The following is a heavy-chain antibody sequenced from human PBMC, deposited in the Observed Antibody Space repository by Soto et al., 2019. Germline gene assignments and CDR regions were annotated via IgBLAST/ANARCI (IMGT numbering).Heavy chain of an antibody. CDR1: GFTFSSYA. D-gene: IGHD6-6*01. V-gene: IGHV3-30-3*01. J-gene: IGHJ4*02. CDR3: ARDPASIAARWFDY. Sequence: QVQLVESGGGVVQPGRSLRLSCAASGFTFSSYAMHWVRQAPGKGLEWVAVISYDGSNKYYADSVKGRFTISRDNSKNTLYLQRNRLRAEDTAVYYCARDPASIAARWFDYWGQGTLVTVSS. CDR2: ISYDGSNK.